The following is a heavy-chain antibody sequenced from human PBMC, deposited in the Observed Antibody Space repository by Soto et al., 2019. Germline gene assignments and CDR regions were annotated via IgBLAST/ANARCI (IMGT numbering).Heavy chain of an antibody. Sequence: QVQLLESGPGLVKPSQTLSLTCTVSGGSITSDYSCWSWIRQPPGEGLEWIGHIFDSGTTYTNPSLRSQVAISLDTSKNHFSLTLSSVTAADTAVYYCARGPSGDKVHYWGQGALVTVSS. V-gene: IGHV4-30-4*01. D-gene: IGHD7-27*01. CDR2: IFDSGTT. J-gene: IGHJ4*02. CDR3: ARGPSGDKVHY. CDR1: GGSITSDYSC.